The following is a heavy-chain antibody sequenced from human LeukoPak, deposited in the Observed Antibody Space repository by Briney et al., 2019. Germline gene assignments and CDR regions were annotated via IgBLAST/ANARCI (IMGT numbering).Heavy chain of an antibody. CDR1: GFTFSSRDW. CDR2: IKQEGSEK. V-gene: IGHV3-7*01. Sequence: GGPLRLSCVASGFTFSSRDWMTSVRQAPGKGLEWVAKIKQEGSEKSYVDSVKGRFTISRDNAKNSVDLQMNSLRVEDTAVYYCARRLSVVVVTAIRRSRWFDPWGQGTLVTVSS. D-gene: IGHD2-21*02. J-gene: IGHJ5*02. CDR3: ARRLSVVVVTAIRRSRWFDP.